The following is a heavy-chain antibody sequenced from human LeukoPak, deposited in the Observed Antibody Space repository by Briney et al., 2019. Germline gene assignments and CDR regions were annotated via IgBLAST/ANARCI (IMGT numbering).Heavy chain of an antibody. CDR3: ARPYYASSGSKYYYYYAMDV. J-gene: IGHJ6*02. CDR1: GGSLSGYY. D-gene: IGHD3-22*01. V-gene: IGHV4-34*01. Sequence: SETLSLTCAVYGGSLSGYYWSWIRQPPGKGLEWIGEINHSGSTNYNPSLKSRVTISVDTSKNQFSLKLSSVTAADTAVYYCARPYYASSGSKYYYYYAMDVWGQGTTVTVSS. CDR2: INHSGST.